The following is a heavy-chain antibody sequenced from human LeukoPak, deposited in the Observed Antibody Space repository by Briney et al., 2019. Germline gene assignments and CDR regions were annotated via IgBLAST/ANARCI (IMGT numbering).Heavy chain of an antibody. D-gene: IGHD2-15*01. Sequence: GGSLRLSCAVSGFTFSPYAMSWVRQAPGKGLEWVSSISSSGGNTYYAGSVRGRFTISRDNSKNTLYLQMSSLRAEDTAVYFCATLNTPFDYWGQGILVTVSS. CDR2: ISSSGGNT. CDR1: GFTFSPYA. CDR3: ATLNTPFDY. J-gene: IGHJ4*02. V-gene: IGHV3-23*01.